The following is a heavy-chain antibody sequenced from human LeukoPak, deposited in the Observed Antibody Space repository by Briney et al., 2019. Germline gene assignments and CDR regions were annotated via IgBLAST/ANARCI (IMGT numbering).Heavy chain of an antibody. CDR1: GFTFNSYR. Sequence: GGSLRLSCAASGFTFNSYRMNWVRQAPGKGLEWVSSISYSSTYIYYADSAKGRFTISRDNAKKSLYLQMNSLRAEDTAVYYCARDYYDTPYFEYWGQGTLVTVSS. D-gene: IGHD3-22*01. J-gene: IGHJ4*02. V-gene: IGHV3-21*01. CDR3: ARDYYDTPYFEY. CDR2: ISYSSTYI.